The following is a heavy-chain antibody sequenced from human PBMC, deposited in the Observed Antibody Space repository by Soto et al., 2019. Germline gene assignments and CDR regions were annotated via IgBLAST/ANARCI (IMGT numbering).Heavy chain of an antibody. CDR2: IYYSGST. D-gene: IGHD2-15*01. V-gene: IGHV4-59*01. J-gene: IGHJ1*01. CDR1: GGSTSSYY. CDR3: ATIILSPRYCIGRPCHQDS. Sequence: SETLSLTCTVSGGSTSSYYWSWIRQPPGKGLEWIGYIYYSGSTNYNPSLKSRVTISVDTSKNQFSLKLSSVTAADTAVYYCATIILSPRYCIGRPCHQDSWGQGTLVTVSS.